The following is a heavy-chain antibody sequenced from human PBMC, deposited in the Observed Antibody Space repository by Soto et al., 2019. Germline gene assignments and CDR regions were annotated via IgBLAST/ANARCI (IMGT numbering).Heavy chain of an antibody. D-gene: IGHD6-19*01. Sequence: SLRLSCAASGFTFSSYSMNWVRQAPGKGLEWVSSISSISYIYYADSVKGRFTISRDNSKNTLYLQMNSLRAEDTAVYYCAKEDSSGWDYYFDYWGQGTLVTVSS. V-gene: IGHV3-21*01. CDR1: GFTFSSYS. CDR3: AKEDSSGWDYYFDY. J-gene: IGHJ4*02. CDR2: ISSISYI.